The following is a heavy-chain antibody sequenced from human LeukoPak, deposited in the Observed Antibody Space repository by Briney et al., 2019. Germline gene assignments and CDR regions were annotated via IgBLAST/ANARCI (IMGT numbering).Heavy chain of an antibody. CDR3: AKLGDCSSSTCFPSTPIDY. J-gene: IGHJ4*02. CDR1: GFTFGNNA. CDR2: ITNSGDSK. V-gene: IGHV3-23*01. D-gene: IGHD2-2*01. Sequence: GGSLSLSCAASGFTFGNNAMTWVRQAPGKGLEWVSAITNSGDSKYYTDSVKGRFTISRDNSKNTLSLQMNSLRAEDTAVYYCAKLGDCSSSTCFPSTPIDYWGRGTLVSVSS.